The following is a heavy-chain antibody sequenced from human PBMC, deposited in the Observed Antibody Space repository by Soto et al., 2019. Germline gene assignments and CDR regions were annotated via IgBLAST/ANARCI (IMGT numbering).Heavy chain of an antibody. CDR2: IYYSGST. CDR3: ARGRVFDSRGIDWFDP. J-gene: IGHJ5*02. Sequence: QVQLQESGPGLVKPSQTLSLTCTVSGGSISSGGYYWSWIRQHPGQGLEWIGYIYYSGSTYYNPSLTSRVTISVDTSTNQFSLKLSSVTAADTAVYYCARGRVFDSRGIDWFDPWGQGTVVTVSS. CDR1: GGSISSGGYY. D-gene: IGHD3-16*02. V-gene: IGHV4-31*03.